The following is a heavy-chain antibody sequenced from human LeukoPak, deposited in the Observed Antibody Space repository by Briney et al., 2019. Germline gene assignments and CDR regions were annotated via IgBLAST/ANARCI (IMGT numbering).Heavy chain of an antibody. CDR1: GYSFTSYW. D-gene: IGHD6-13*01. V-gene: IGHV5-51*01. CDR2: IYPGDSDT. J-gene: IGHJ6*02. Sequence: GESLKIFCKGSGYSFTSYWIGWVRQMPGKGLEWMGIIYPGDSDTRYSPSFQGQVTISADKSISTAYLQWSSLKASDTAMYYCARRIAAAGTPHDYYYGMDVWGQGTTVTVSS. CDR3: ARRIAAAGTPHDYYYGMDV.